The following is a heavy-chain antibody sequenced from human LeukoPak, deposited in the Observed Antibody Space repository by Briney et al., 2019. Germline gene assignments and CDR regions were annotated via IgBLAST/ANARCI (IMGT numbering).Heavy chain of an antibody. CDR2: IKSKTNNYAT. Sequence: GGSLRLSCAASGFTFSGSDIHWVRQASGKGLEWVGHIKSKTNNYATADAASVKGRFTFSRDDSKNTAYIQMNSLKTEDTAVYYCTRHNYDRSGYGSFDIWGQGTMVTVSS. V-gene: IGHV3-73*01. J-gene: IGHJ3*02. CDR3: TRHNYDRSGYGSFDI. D-gene: IGHD3-22*01. CDR1: GFTFSGSD.